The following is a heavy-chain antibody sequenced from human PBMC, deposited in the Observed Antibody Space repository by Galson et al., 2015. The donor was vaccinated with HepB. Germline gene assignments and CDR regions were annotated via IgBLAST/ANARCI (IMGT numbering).Heavy chain of an antibody. V-gene: IGHV3-30*04. D-gene: IGHD1-1*01. J-gene: IGHJ6*02. CDR1: AFTFNTYA. CDR2: ISYDGIDK. Sequence: SLRLSCAASAFTFNTYAMHWVRQAPGKGLEWVAVISYDGIDKYYSDSVKGRFTISRDNSKNTLFLEMNSLRTEDTAMYYCARVGLEPTYYYNYDMDDWGQGTTVTVSS. CDR3: ARVGLEPTYYYNYDMDD.